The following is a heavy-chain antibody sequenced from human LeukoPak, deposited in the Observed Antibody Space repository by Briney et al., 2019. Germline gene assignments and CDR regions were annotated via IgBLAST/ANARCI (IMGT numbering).Heavy chain of an antibody. CDR2: ISGSGGST. J-gene: IGHJ4*02. CDR1: GFTFSGHA. V-gene: IGHV3-23*01. Sequence: GGSLRLSCAASGFTFSGHAMSWVRQAPGKGLEWVSAISGSGGSTYYADSVKGRFTISRDNSKNTLYLQMNSLRAEDTAVYYCAKGSAMIVVVITYWGQGTLVTVSS. D-gene: IGHD3-22*01. CDR3: AKGSAMIVVVITY.